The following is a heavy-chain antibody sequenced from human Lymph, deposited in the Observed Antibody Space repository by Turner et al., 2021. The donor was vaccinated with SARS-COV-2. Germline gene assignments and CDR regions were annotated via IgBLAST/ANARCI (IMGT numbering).Heavy chain of an antibody. D-gene: IGHD3-10*01. CDR1: GFTFSSYA. Sequence: QVQLVESGGGVVQPGRSLRLSCAASGFTFSSYAMYWVRQAPGKGLEWVAVISYDGSNKYYADSVKGRFTISRDNSKNTLYLQMNSLRAEDTAVYHCARGDYYGSGSYPGKTFDCWGQGTLVTVSS. V-gene: IGHV3-30-3*01. J-gene: IGHJ4*02. CDR2: ISYDGSNK. CDR3: ARGDYYGSGSYPGKTFDC.